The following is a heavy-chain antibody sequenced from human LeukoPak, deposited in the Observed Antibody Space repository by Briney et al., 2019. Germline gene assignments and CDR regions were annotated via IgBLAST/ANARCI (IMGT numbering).Heavy chain of an antibody. D-gene: IGHD1-26*01. Sequence: ASVKVSCKASGYTFTSYDINWVRQATGQGLEWMGWMNPNSGNTGYAQKFQGRVTMTRNTSISTAYMELSSLRSEDTAVYYCARGPRGERPFDYWGQGTLVTVSS. CDR2: MNPNSGNT. CDR1: GYTFTSYD. CDR3: ARGPRGERPFDY. J-gene: IGHJ4*02. V-gene: IGHV1-8*01.